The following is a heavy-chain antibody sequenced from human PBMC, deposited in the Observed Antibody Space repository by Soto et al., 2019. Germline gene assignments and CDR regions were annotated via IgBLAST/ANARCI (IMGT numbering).Heavy chain of an antibody. CDR1: GYTFTGYD. J-gene: IGHJ4*02. Sequence: GASVRVSSKASGYTFTGYDMHWVRQASGQGRERMGWIKPNSGGTNYAQRLQGRVTTTRNPSTSTAYMQLSRLRSDETAVYYGARDDSSGNYPGYWGQGTLVTVSS. CDR3: ARDDSSGNYPGY. D-gene: IGHD3-22*01. V-gene: IGHV1-2*02. CDR2: IKPNSGGT.